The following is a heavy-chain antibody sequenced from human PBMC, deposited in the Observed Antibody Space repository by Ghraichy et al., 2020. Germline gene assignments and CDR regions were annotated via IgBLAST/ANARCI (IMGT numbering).Heavy chain of an antibody. CDR1: GASISTSDYY. J-gene: IGHJ4*02. CDR3: VGNFRAGAVIHY. Sequence: SQTLSLTCTVSGASISTSDYYWGWIRQPPGKGLEWLGSVYYTGSTYYNPSRKSRVTTAIDTSRNQFSLNLKFVTAADAAVYFCVGNFRAGAVIHYWGQGTLVTHSS. CDR2: VYYTGST. D-gene: IGHD3-10*01. V-gene: IGHV4-39*01.